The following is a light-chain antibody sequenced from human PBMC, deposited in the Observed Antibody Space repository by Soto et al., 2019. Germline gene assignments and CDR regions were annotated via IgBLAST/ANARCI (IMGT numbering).Light chain of an antibody. CDR1: SSDVGGYNY. CDR3: NSYTSRYTFV. CDR2: EVH. V-gene: IGLV2-14*01. Sequence: QSARTQPASVSGSPGQSITISCTGTSSDVGGYNYVSWYQHHPGKAPKLLIYEVHNRPSEVSNRFSGSKSGNTASLTISGLQPEDEADYYCNSYTSRYTFVLGTGTKVTVL. J-gene: IGLJ1*01.